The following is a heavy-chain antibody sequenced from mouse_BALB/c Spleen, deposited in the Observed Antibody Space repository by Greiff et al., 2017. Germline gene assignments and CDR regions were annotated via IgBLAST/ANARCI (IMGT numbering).Heavy chain of an antibody. D-gene: IGHD2-14*01. CDR3: ARSYYRYGYYAMDY. CDR2: ISYSGST. J-gene: IGHJ4*01. CDR1: GDSITSGY. V-gene: IGHV3-8*02. Sequence: EVQVVESGPSLVKPSQTLSLTCSVTGDSITSGYWNWIRKFPGNKLEYMGYISYSGSTYYNPSLKSRISITRDTSKNQYYLQLNSVTTEDTATYYCARSYYRYGYYAMDYWGQGTSVTVSS.